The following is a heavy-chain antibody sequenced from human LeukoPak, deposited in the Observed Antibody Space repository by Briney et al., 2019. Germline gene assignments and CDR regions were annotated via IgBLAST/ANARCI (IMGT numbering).Heavy chain of an antibody. CDR1: GFTFSDYY. CDR3: ARGRYCSGGTCYSGAGGFDY. D-gene: IGHD2-15*01. J-gene: IGHJ4*02. Sequence: GGSLRLSCAASGFTFSDYYMSWIRQAPGKGLEWVSYITTSGSTIYYADSVRGRFTISRDNAKNSLYLQMNSLRAEDTAVYYCARGRYCSGGTCYSGAGGFDYWGQGTLVTVSS. V-gene: IGHV3-11*01. CDR2: ITTSGSTI.